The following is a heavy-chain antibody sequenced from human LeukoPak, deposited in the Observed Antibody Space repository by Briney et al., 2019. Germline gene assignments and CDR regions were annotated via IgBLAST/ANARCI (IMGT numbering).Heavy chain of an antibody. J-gene: IGHJ4*02. CDR2: TIPILGIA. D-gene: IGHD5-18*01. CDR1: GGTFSSYA. V-gene: IGHV1-69*04. CDR3: ARVVGYSYGYYFDY. Sequence: GASVKVSCKASGGTFSSYAISWVRQAPGQGLEWMGRTIPILGIANYAQKFQGRVTITADKSTSTAYMELSSLRSEDTAVYYCARVVGYSYGYYFDYWGQGTLVAVSS.